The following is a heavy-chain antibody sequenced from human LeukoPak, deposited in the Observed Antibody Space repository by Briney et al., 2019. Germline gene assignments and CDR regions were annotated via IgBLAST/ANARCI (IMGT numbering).Heavy chain of an antibody. D-gene: IGHD3-22*01. CDR1: GGTFSSYA. V-gene: IGHV1-69*04. CDR3: ARGGYYYDSSGYPALGY. CDR2: IIPILGIA. J-gene: IGHJ4*02. Sequence: ASVKVSCKASGGTFSSYAISWVRQAPGQGLEWMGRIIPILGIANYAQKFQGRVTITADKSTSTAYMELSSLRSEDTAVYYCARGGYYYDSSGYPALGYWGQGTLVTVSS.